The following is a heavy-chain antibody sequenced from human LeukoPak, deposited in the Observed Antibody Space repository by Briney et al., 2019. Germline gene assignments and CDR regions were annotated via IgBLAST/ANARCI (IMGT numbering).Heavy chain of an antibody. V-gene: IGHV1-46*01. D-gene: IGHD3-22*01. CDR1: GYTFTSYY. J-gene: IGHJ4*02. Sequence: ASLKVSCKASGYTFTSYYMHWVRQAPGQGLEWMGIINPSGGSTSYAQKFEGRVTMTRDMSTSTVYMELSSLRSEDTAVYYCARALIYYDSSGYLPGYRGQGTLVTVSS. CDR2: INPSGGST. CDR3: ARALIYYDSSGYLPGY.